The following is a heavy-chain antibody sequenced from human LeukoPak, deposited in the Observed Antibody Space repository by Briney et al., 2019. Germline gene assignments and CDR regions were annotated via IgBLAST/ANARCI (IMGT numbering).Heavy chain of an antibody. V-gene: IGHV3-74*01. J-gene: IGHJ4*02. CDR2: INSDASTT. CDR1: GFTFSNYW. D-gene: IGHD3-9*01. Sequence: GGSLRLSCAASGFTFSNYWMHWVRQVPGKGLVWVSRINSDASTTNNADSVKGRFTISRDNAKNTLYLQMNSLRAEDTAVYYCARDRYFSYWGQGTLVTVSS. CDR3: ARDRYFSY.